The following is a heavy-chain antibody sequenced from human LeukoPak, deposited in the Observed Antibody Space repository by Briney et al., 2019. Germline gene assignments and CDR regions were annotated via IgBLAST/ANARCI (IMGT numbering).Heavy chain of an antibody. CDR3: ARGPYGIIDY. V-gene: IGHV4-39*01. J-gene: IGHJ4*02. CDR1: GGSISSSSYY. CDR2: IYYSGST. Sequence: SETLSLTCTVSGGSISSSSYYWGWIRQPPGKGLEWIGSIYYSGSTYYNPSLKSRVTISVDTSKNQFSLKLSSVTAADTAVYYCARGPYGIIDYWGQGTLVTVSS. D-gene: IGHD4-17*01.